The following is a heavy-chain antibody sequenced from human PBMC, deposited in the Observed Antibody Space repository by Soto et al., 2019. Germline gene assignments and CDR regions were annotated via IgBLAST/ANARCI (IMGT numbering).Heavy chain of an antibody. V-gene: IGHV3-21*01. J-gene: IGHJ4*02. Sequence: EVQLVESGGGLVKPGGSLTLSCAASGFAFRSYNMNWVRQAPGKGLEWVASISSGSSNIYYADSVKGRFTISRDNAKNSLFLQMDSLRAADSAVYYCASATVVAATFDFWGQGNLVTVSS. CDR2: ISSGSSNI. D-gene: IGHD2-15*01. CDR3: ASATVVAATFDF. CDR1: GFAFRSYN.